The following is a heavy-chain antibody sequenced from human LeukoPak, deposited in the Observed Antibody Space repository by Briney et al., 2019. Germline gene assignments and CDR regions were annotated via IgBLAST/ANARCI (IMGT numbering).Heavy chain of an antibody. CDR3: ARKDCSGGSCYKSFDY. CDR2: IYYSGST. V-gene: IGHV4-61*05. D-gene: IGHD2-15*01. J-gene: IGHJ4*02. Sequence: PSETLSLTCTVSGDSISSSTYYWGWIRQPPRKGLEWIGYIYYSGSTNYNPSLKSRVTISVDTSKNQFSLKLSSVTAADTAVYYCARKDCSGGSCYKSFDYWGQGTLVTVSS. CDR1: GDSISSSTYY.